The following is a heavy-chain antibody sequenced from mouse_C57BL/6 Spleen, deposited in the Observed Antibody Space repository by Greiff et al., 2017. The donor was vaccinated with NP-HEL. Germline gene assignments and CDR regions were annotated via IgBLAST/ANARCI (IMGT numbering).Heavy chain of an antibody. Sequence: VQLQQPGAELVRPGTSVKLSCKASGYTFTSYWMHWVKQRPGQGLEWIRVIDPSDSYTNYNQKFKGKAPLTVDTSSSTAYMQLSSLTSEDSAVYYCARPYDGYFAMDYWGQGTSVTVSS. CDR1: GYTFTSYW. CDR3: ARPYDGYFAMDY. D-gene: IGHD2-3*01. CDR2: IDPSDSYT. V-gene: IGHV1-59*01. J-gene: IGHJ4*01.